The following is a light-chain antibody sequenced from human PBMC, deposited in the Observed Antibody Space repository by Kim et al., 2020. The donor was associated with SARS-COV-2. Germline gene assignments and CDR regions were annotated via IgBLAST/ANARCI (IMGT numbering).Light chain of an antibody. J-gene: IGKJ1*01. Sequence: DIQMTQSPSSLSASVGDGVTITCRASQDIANYLAWYQQKPGEVPKLLVYAASALKSGVPSRFSGNRSGTDFTLTISNLQPEEVETYYCQKYDSAPWTFGQGTKVDIK. CDR3: QKYDSAPWT. CDR2: AAS. V-gene: IGKV1-27*01. CDR1: QDIANY.